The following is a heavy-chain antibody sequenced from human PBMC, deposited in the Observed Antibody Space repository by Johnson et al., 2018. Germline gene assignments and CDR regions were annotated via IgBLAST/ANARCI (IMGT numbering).Heavy chain of an antibody. CDR3: ARIAIAYYDILTGYYSHYGMDV. V-gene: IGHV6-1*01. Sequence: QVQLQQSGPGLVKPSQTLSLTCAISGDSVSSNSAAWNWIRQSPSRGLEWLGRTYYRSKWYNDYAVSVKSRITINPDPSKNQFSLQLNSVTPEDTAVYYCARIAIAYYDILTGYYSHYGMDVWGQGTTVTVSS. D-gene: IGHD3-9*01. CDR2: TYYRSKWYN. CDR1: GDSVSSNSAA. J-gene: IGHJ6*02.